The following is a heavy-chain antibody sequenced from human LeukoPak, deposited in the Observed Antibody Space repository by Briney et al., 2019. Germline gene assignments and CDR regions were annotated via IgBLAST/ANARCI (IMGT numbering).Heavy chain of an antibody. CDR1: GFTFSNYG. J-gene: IGHJ6*04. CDR2: ISGSGGSA. D-gene: IGHD3-3*01. V-gene: IGHV3-23*01. CDR3: AKPRSGTGYYYGMDV. Sequence: GGSLRLSCAASGFTFSNYGMNWVRQAPGKGLEWVSAISGSGGSAYYADSVKGRFSISRDNSKNTLDLQMNSLRAEDTAVYYCAKPRSGTGYYYGMDVWGKGTTVTVSS.